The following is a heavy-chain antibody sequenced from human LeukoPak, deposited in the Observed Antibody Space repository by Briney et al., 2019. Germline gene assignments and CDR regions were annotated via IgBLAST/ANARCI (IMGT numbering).Heavy chain of an antibody. Sequence: SETLSLTCTVSGGSISSSSYYWSWIRQPAGKRLEWIGRIYTSGSTNYNPSLKSRVTMSVDTSKNQFSLKLSSVTAADTAVYYCARWGWAFDIWGQGTMVTVSS. CDR1: GGSISSSSYY. CDR3: ARWGWAFDI. V-gene: IGHV4-61*02. J-gene: IGHJ3*02. D-gene: IGHD7-27*01. CDR2: IYTSGST.